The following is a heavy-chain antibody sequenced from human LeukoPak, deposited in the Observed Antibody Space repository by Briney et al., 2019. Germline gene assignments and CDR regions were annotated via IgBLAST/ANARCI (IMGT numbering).Heavy chain of an antibody. CDR2: ISWNSGSI. J-gene: IGHJ4*02. Sequence: GGSLRLSCAASGFTFDDYAMHWVRQAPGKGLEWVSGISWNSGSIGYADSVKGRFTISRDNAKNSLYLQMNSLRAEDTAVYYCARIGDGLGYWGQGTLVTVSS. CDR3: ARIGDGLGY. V-gene: IGHV3-9*01. D-gene: IGHD3-16*01. CDR1: GFTFDDYA.